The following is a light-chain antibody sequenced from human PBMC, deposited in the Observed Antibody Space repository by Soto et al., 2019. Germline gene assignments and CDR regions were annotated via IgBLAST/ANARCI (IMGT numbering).Light chain of an antibody. CDR2: GAS. J-gene: IGKJ1*01. CDR1: QSVVSY. CDR3: QHYYNWPPWT. Sequence: EIVMTQSPATLSVSPGERATLSCRASQSVVSYLAWYQQKPGQAPRLLIYGASTRASGIPAKFSGSGSGTEFTLSISSLQSEDSAVYYCQHYYNWPPWTFGQGTKVEIK. V-gene: IGKV3-15*01.